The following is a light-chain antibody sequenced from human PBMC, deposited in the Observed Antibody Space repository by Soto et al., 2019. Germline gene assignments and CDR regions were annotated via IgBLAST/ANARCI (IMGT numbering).Light chain of an antibody. V-gene: IGLV1-44*01. CDR1: ISNIGGNT. CDR2: TNN. CDR3: AALDDSLNGVV. J-gene: IGLJ7*01. Sequence: QSVLTQPPSASGTPGQRVTISCSGSISNIGGNTVNWYQQLPGTAPKPLMYTNNQRPSGVPDRFSGSKSGTSASLAISGLQSEDEADYYCAALDDSLNGVVFGGGTQLTVL.